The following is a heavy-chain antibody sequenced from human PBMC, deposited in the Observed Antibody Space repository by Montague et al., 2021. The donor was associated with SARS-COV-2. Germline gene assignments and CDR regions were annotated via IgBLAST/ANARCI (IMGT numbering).Heavy chain of an antibody. CDR3: AIPNRRTRAPFAD. CDR2: IYYTMST. Sequence: SETLSLTCTVSGGSISSSSYYWDWIRQPPGKGLEWIGNIYYTMSTYYNPTLKSRVTIAVDRSKNQFSLKLTSVTAADTAVYYCAIPNRRTRAPFADWGQGTLVTVSS. CDR1: GGSISSSSYY. V-gene: IGHV4-39*01. D-gene: IGHD2-2*01. J-gene: IGHJ4*02.